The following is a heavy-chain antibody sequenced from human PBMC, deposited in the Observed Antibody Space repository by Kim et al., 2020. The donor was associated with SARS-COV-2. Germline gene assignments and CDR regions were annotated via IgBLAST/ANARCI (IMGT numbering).Heavy chain of an antibody. J-gene: IGHJ6*02. CDR3: ARSHMAKSYYYGMDV. Sequence: PSLKSRVTISVDTSKNQFSLKLSSVTAADTAVYYCARSHMAKSYYYGMDVWGQGTTVTVSS. V-gene: IGHV4-4*09. D-gene: IGHD5-12*01.